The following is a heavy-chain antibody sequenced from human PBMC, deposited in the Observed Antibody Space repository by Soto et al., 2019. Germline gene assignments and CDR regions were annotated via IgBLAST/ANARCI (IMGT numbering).Heavy chain of an antibody. D-gene: IGHD2-21*02. CDR1: GGSISSYY. CDR3: ARDRTVVTRDYYYYYGMDV. V-gene: IGHV4-59*01. J-gene: IGHJ6*02. CDR2: IYYSGST. Sequence: SETLSLTCTVSGGSISSYYWSWIRQPPGKGLEWIGYIYYSGSTNYNPSLKSRVTISVDTSKNRFSLKLSSVTAADTAVYYCARDRTVVTRDYYYYYGMDVWGQGTTVTVSS.